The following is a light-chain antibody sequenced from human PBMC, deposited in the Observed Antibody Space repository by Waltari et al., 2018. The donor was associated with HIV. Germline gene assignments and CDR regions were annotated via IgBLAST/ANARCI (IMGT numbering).Light chain of an antibody. CDR2: EVS. Sequence: QSALTQPASVSGSPGKSITISCTGTSSDVGGYNYVSWYQQTPGKAPKLMIYEVSNRPSGVSNRFSGSKSGNTASLTISGLQAEDEADYYCSSYTSSSTVVFGGGTKLTVL. CDR1: SSDVGGYNY. V-gene: IGLV2-14*01. J-gene: IGLJ2*01. CDR3: SSYTSSSTVV.